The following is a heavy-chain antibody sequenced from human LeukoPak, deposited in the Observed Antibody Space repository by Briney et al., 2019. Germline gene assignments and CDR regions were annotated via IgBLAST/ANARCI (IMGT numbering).Heavy chain of an antibody. CDR1: GGSFSGYY. Sequence: SETLSLTCAVYGGSFSGYYWSWIRQPPGKGLEWIGEINHSGSTNYNPSLKSRVTISVDMSKNQFSLKLSSVTAADTAVYYCAREGGQYSSSWTGLFDYWGQGTLVTVSS. V-gene: IGHV4-34*01. CDR2: INHSGST. CDR3: AREGGQYSSSWTGLFDY. J-gene: IGHJ4*02. D-gene: IGHD6-13*01.